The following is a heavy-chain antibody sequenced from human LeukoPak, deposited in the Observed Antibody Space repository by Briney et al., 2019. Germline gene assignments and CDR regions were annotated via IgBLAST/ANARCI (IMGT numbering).Heavy chain of an antibody. CDR3: AKALNYWYFDL. Sequence: PGGSLRLSCAASGFTFSSYDMSWVRQAPEKGLEWVSASGGDGGSTYADSVKGRFTISRDSSKNTLYLQMNSLRAEDTATYYCAKALNYWYFDLWGRGNLVTVSS. CDR2: SGGDGGST. J-gene: IGHJ2*01. CDR1: GFTFSSYD. V-gene: IGHV3-23*01.